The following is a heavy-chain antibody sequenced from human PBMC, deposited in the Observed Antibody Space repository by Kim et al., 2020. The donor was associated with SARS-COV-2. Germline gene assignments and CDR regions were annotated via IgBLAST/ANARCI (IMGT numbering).Heavy chain of an antibody. D-gene: IGHD2-21*02. CDR3: AKCVGGGDFFVDY. Sequence: YADAVKGRLTISRDNSKNTLYLQMHSLRAEDTAVYYCAKCVGGGDFFVDYWGQGTLVTVSS. J-gene: IGHJ4*02. V-gene: IGHV3-23*01.